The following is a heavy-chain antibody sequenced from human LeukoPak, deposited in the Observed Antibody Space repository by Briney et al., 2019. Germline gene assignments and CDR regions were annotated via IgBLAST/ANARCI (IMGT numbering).Heavy chain of an antibody. V-gene: IGHV4-39*01. CDR3: ARGELWFGDDY. CDR1: GGSISSSSYY. CDR2: IYYSGST. D-gene: IGHD3-10*01. J-gene: IGHJ4*02. Sequence: SETLSLTCTVSGGSISSSSYYWGWIRQPPGKGLEWIGSIYYSGSTYYNPSLKSRVTISVDTSKNQFSLKLSSVTAADPAVYYCARGELWFGDDYWGQGTLVTVSS.